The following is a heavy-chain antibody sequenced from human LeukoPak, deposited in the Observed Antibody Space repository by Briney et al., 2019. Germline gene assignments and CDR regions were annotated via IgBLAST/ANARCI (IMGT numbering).Heavy chain of an antibody. CDR2: ISSSGSTI. CDR1: GFTFSSYA. D-gene: IGHD6-19*01. J-gene: IGHJ4*02. Sequence: PGGSLRLSCAASGFTFSSYAMSWVRQAPGKGLEWVSYISSSGSTIYYADSVKGRFTISRDNAKNSLYLQMNSLRAEDTAVYYCARDPGSIAVAGQFDYWGQGTLVTVSS. V-gene: IGHV3-48*04. CDR3: ARDPGSIAVAGQFDY.